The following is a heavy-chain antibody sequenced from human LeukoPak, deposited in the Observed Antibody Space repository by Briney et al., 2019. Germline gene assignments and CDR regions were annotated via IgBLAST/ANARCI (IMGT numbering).Heavy chain of an antibody. CDR3: ARDKHYDFWSGYPEDV. Sequence: GASVKVSCKASRYTFTGYYMHWVRQTPGQGLEWMGWINPNSGGTNYAQKFQGRVTMTRDTSISTAYMELSRLRSDDTAVYYCARDKHYDFWSGYPEDVWGQGTTVTVSS. CDR2: INPNSGGT. V-gene: IGHV1-2*02. J-gene: IGHJ6*02. CDR1: RYTFTGYY. D-gene: IGHD3-3*01.